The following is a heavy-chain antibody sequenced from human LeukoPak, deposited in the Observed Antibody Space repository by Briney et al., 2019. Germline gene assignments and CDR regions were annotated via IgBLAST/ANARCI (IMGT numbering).Heavy chain of an antibody. CDR1: GGSISSRSYY. J-gene: IGHJ4*02. CDR3: ARDDFWSGYYSDY. V-gene: IGHV4-39*07. CDR2: IYHSGST. D-gene: IGHD3-3*01. Sequence: SETLSLTCSVSGGSISSRSYYWGWIRQPPGKGLEWIGSIYHSGSTYYNPSLKSRVTISVDTSKNQFSLKLSSVTAADTAVYYCARDDFWSGYYSDYWGQGTLVTASS.